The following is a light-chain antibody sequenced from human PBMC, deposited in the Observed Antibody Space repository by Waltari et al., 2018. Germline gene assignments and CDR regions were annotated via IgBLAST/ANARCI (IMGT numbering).Light chain of an antibody. CDR1: QGITND. CDR3: LQHNTYPLT. CDR2: AAS. V-gene: IGKV1-17*01. Sequence: DIQMTQSPSSLSASVGDRVPITCRASQGITNDLVWYPQKPGKAPKRLIYAASSLQSGVPSRFSGSGSGTEFTLTISSLQPEDFATYYCLQHNTYPLTLGGGTKVEIK. J-gene: IGKJ4*01.